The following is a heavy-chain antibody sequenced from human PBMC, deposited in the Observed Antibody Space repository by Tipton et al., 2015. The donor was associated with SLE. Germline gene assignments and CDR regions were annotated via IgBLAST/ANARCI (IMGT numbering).Heavy chain of an antibody. CDR2: MFHSGTT. J-gene: IGHJ5*02. CDR1: GYSINNGFY. CDR3: ARGFYVADFSSGFFVNWFDP. Sequence: TLSLTCTVSGYSINNGFYWGWIRQPPGKGLEWIGSMFHSGTTYVNPSLKSRVTISVDKSKSQFSLKVRSVTAADTAVYYCARGFYVADFSSGFFVNWFDPWGQGTLVTVSS. D-gene: IGHD3-3*01. V-gene: IGHV4-38-2*02.